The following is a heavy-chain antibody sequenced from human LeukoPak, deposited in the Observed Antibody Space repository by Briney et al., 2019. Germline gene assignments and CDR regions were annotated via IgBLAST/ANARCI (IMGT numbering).Heavy chain of an antibody. CDR2: INPNSGGT. Sequence: ASVKLSCTASGYTFTGYYMHWVRQAPGQGLEWMGWINPNSGGTNYAQKFQGWVTMTRDTSISTAYMELSRLRSDDTAVYYCARDASGYDYFDYWGQGTLVTVSS. CDR1: GYTFTGYY. V-gene: IGHV1-2*04. D-gene: IGHD5-12*01. J-gene: IGHJ4*02. CDR3: ARDASGYDYFDY.